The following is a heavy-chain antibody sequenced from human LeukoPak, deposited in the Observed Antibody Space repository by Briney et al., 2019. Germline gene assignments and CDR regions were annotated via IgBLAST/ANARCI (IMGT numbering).Heavy chain of an antibody. D-gene: IGHD6-13*01. V-gene: IGHV4-39*07. CDR3: ARDRDSSSWDDAFDI. CDR2: IYYSGST. Sequence: SETLSLTCTVSGGSISSYYWGWIRQPPGKGLEWIGSIYYSGSTYYNPSLKSRVTISVDTSKNQFSLKLSSVTAADTAVYYCARDRDSSSWDDAFDIWGQGTMVTVSS. CDR1: GGSISSYY. J-gene: IGHJ3*02.